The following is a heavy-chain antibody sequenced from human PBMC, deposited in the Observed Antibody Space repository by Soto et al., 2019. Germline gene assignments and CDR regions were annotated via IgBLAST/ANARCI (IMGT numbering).Heavy chain of an antibody. CDR3: AKNPGYYYDSTGYHFDY. D-gene: IGHD3-22*01. CDR1: EFNFSNYA. V-gene: IGHV3-23*01. Sequence: PGGSLRLSCAASEFNFSNYAMSWVRQAPGKGLEWVSAISYGGGTTYYADSVKGRFTISRDNSKNTLYLQMNSLRAEDTAVYYCAKNPGYYYDSTGYHFDYWGQGTLVTVSS. J-gene: IGHJ4*02. CDR2: ISYGGGTT.